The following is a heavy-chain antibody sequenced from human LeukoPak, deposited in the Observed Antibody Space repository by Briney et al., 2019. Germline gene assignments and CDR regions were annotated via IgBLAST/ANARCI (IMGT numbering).Heavy chain of an antibody. Sequence: GGSLRLSCAASGFTFSSYAMSWVRQAPGKGLEWVSAISGSGGSTYYADSVKGQFTISRDNSKNTLYLQMNSLRAEDTAVYYCAKVLDYYDSSGYPHYWGQGTLVTVSS. V-gene: IGHV3-23*01. CDR3: AKVLDYYDSSGYPHY. CDR2: ISGSGGST. D-gene: IGHD3-22*01. CDR1: GFTFSSYA. J-gene: IGHJ4*02.